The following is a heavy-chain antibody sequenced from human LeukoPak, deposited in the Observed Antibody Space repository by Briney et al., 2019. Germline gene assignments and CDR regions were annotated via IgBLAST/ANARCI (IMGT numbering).Heavy chain of an antibody. CDR3: ARGLVGYGYFDY. V-gene: IGHV3-53*01. CDR1: GFSFGIYW. CDR2: IYSGGST. D-gene: IGHD5-18*01. J-gene: IGHJ4*02. Sequence: GGSLRLSCEGTGFSFGIYWMSWVRQAPGKGLEWVSVIYSGGSTYYADSVKGRFTISRDNSKNTLYLQMNSLRAEDTAVYYCARGLVGYGYFDYWGQGTLVTVSS.